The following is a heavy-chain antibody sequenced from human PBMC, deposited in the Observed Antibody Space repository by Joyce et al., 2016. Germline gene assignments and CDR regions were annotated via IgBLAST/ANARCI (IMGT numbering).Heavy chain of an antibody. Sequence: EVRLVESGGTLVQPGRSLRLSCAISGFTFDDYAMHWVRQAPGKGLEWVSGISWNSGSIGYADSVEGRFTISRDNAKNSLYLLMNSLRAEDTALYYCAKDSSGGYDYFDFWGQGTLVTVSS. D-gene: IGHD5-12*01. CDR1: GFTFDDYA. CDR2: ISWNSGSI. J-gene: IGHJ4*02. V-gene: IGHV3-9*01. CDR3: AKDSSGGYDYFDF.